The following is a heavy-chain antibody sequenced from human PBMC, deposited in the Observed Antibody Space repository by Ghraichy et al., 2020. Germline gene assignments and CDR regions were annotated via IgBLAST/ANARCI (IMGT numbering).Heavy chain of an antibody. J-gene: IGHJ4*02. CDR1: GFTFSSYW. V-gene: IGHV3-74*01. CDR3: VRTFYNSPDN. Sequence: GESLNISSAASGFTFSSYWMHWVRQAPGKGLVWVSRINTDGSSTTYADSVKGRFTISRDNAKNTLFLQMNSLRAEDTAVYYCVRTFYNSPDNWGQGTLVTVSS. CDR2: INTDGSST. D-gene: IGHD3-10*01.